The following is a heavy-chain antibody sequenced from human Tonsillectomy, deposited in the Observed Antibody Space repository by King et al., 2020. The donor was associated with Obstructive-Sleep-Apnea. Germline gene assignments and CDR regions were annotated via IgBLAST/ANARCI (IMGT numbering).Heavy chain of an antibody. V-gene: IGHV1-18*04. CDR2: ISAYNGNT. Sequence: VQLVESGAEVKKPGASVKVSCKASGYTFTSYGIIWVRQAPGQGLEWMGWISAYNGNTNYAQKLQGRVTMTTDTSTSTAYRELRSLRSDDTAVYYCARERHSSGWSSYYYYGMDAWGQGTTVTVSS. CDR1: GYTFTSYG. D-gene: IGHD6-19*01. J-gene: IGHJ6*02. CDR3: ARERHSSGWSSYYYYGMDA.